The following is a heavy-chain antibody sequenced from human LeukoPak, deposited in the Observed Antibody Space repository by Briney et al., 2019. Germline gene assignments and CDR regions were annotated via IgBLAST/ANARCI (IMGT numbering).Heavy chain of an antibody. D-gene: IGHD5-12*01. J-gene: IGHJ4*02. CDR2: ISYDGSNK. CDR3: AKDAGYSDKGGY. CDR1: GFTFSIYG. Sequence: GGSLRLSCAASGFTFSIYGMHWVRQAPGKGLEWVAVISYDGSNKYYADSVKGRFTISRDNSKNTLYLQMNSLRAEDTAVYYCAKDAGYSDKGGYWGQGTLVTVSS. V-gene: IGHV3-30*18.